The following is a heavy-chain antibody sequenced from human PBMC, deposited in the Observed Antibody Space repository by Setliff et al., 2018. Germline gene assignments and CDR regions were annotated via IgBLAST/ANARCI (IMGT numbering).Heavy chain of an antibody. Sequence: ASVKVSCKASGYTFTSYGISWVRQAPGQGLEWMGWISAYNGNTNYAQKLQGRVTMTTDTSTSTAYMELRSLRSDDTAVYYCARDGEYYDYVGGSYRVFFDYWGQGTLVTVSS. J-gene: IGHJ4*02. CDR2: ISAYNGNT. CDR3: ARDGEYYDYVGGSYRVFFDY. D-gene: IGHD3-16*02. V-gene: IGHV1-18*01. CDR1: GYTFTSYG.